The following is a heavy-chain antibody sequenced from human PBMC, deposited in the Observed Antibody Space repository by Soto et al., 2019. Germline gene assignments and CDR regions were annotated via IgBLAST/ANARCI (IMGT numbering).Heavy chain of an antibody. CDR1: GFDVSVNL. CDR3: ATTTRRYTYGYPSYYYGMDV. D-gene: IGHD5-18*01. V-gene: IGHV3-66*01. J-gene: IGHJ6*02. Sequence: GGSLRLSCAASGFDVSVNLVNWVRPAPGEGLERVSVINGGGSTDYADSVKGRFTISRDISRNALYLQLNSLRAEDTAVYYCATTTRRYTYGYPSYYYGMDVWGQGTTVTVSS. CDR2: INGGGST.